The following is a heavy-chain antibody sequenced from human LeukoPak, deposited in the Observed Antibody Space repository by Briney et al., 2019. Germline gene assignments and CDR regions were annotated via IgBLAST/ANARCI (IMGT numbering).Heavy chain of an antibody. V-gene: IGHV3-23*01. D-gene: IGHD1-14*01. CDR1: GFTFSSYA. Sequence: GGSLRLSCAASGFTFSSYAMSWVRQAPGKGLEWVSAISGSGGSTYYADSVKGRFTISRDNSKNTLYLQMNSLRAGDTAVYYCAKTTDYYYYYGMDVWGQGTTVTVSS. J-gene: IGHJ6*02. CDR2: ISGSGGST. CDR3: AKTTDYYYYYGMDV.